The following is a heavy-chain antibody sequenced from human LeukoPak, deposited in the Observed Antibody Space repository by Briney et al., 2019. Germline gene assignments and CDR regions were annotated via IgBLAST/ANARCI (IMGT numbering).Heavy chain of an antibody. CDR3: ARGGSYLSAFDI. CDR1: GFTFSDYY. Sequence: PGGSLRLSCAASGFTFSDYYMTWIRQAPGKGLEWVSYISSSGSTIYYADSVKGRFTISRDNSKNTLYLQMNSLRAEDTAVYYCARGGSYLSAFDIWGQGTMVTVSS. J-gene: IGHJ3*02. V-gene: IGHV3-11*01. D-gene: IGHD1-26*01. CDR2: ISSSGSTI.